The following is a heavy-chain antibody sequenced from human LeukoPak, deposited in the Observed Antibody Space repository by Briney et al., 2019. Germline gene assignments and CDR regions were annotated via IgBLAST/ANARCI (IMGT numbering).Heavy chain of an antibody. V-gene: IGHV4-38-2*02. D-gene: IGHD1-26*01. CDR2: IYRSGTT. J-gene: IGHJ5*02. CDR1: AYSISDGWV. Sequence: SGTLSLTCTVSAYSISDGWVWGMIRQPPGKGLEWIGSIYRSGTTYYNPSLKSRLTMSVDTSKNQFSLKLTSVTAADTAMYYCTRLSHVAGAPKVSWFDPWGQGTPVTVSS. CDR3: TRLSHVAGAPKVSWFDP.